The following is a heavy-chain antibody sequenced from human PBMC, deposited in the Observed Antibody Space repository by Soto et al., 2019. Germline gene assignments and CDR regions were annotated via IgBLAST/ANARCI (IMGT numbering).Heavy chain of an antibody. D-gene: IGHD3-9*01. Sequence: QVQLQESGPGLVKPSQTLSLTCTVSGGSISSGDYYWSWIRQPPGKGLEWIGYIYYSGSTYYNPSLRRRVTIAVDTSKNQFSLKLSSVTAADTAVYYCATRDMTYHYFDYWGQGTLVTVSS. V-gene: IGHV4-30-4*01. CDR3: ATRDMTYHYFDY. CDR2: IYYSGST. CDR1: GGSISSGDYY. J-gene: IGHJ4*02.